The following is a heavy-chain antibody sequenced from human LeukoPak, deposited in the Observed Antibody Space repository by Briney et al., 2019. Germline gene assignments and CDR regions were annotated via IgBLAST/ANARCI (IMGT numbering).Heavy chain of an antibody. D-gene: IGHD6-19*01. V-gene: IGHV4-4*07. CDR3: ARAPEFSSGWLLDC. CDR1: DGSISSYY. Sequence: PSETLSLTCTVSDGSISSYYWSWIRQSAGKGLEWIGRIHGSGSTNYNPSLVSRVTMSVDTSKNQFSLKVSSVTAADTGVYYCARAPEFSSGWLLDCWGQGSLVTVSS. CDR2: IHGSGST. J-gene: IGHJ4*02.